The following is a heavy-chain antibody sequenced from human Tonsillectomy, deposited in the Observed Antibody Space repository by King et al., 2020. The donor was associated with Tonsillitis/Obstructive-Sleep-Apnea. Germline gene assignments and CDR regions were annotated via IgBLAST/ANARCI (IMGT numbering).Heavy chain of an antibody. CDR1: GFSLSTRGVG. D-gene: IGHD4-23*01. Sequence: ITLKESGPTLVKPTQTLTLTCTFSGFSLSTRGVGVGWIRQPPGKALEWLALIYWDDDKRYSPSLKSRLTITKDTSKNQVVLTMTNMDPVDTATYYCAHSPSITDMTTVVGWFDPWGQGTLVTVSS. V-gene: IGHV2-5*02. J-gene: IGHJ5*02. CDR3: AHSPSITDMTTVVGWFDP. CDR2: IYWDDDK.